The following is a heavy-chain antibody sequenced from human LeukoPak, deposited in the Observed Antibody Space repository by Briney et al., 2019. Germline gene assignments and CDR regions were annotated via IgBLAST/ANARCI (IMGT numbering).Heavy chain of an antibody. CDR1: GFTFSSYW. Sequence: PGGSLRLSCAASGFTFSSYWMSWVRQAPGKGLEWVANIKQDGSEKYYVDSVKGRFTISRDNAKNSLYLQMNSLRAEDTAVYYCASDVGSSWDTRDYWGQGTLVTVSS. J-gene: IGHJ4*02. CDR2: IKQDGSEK. D-gene: IGHD6-13*01. V-gene: IGHV3-7*01. CDR3: ASDVGSSWDTRDY.